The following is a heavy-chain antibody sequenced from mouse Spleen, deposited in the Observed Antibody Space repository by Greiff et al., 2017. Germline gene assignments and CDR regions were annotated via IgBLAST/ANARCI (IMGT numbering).Heavy chain of an antibody. CDR1: GYTFTDYE. J-gene: IGHJ4*01. V-gene: IGHV1-15*01. CDR3: ARHSSGYWYYAMDY. CDR2: IDPETGGT. Sequence: VHLVESGAELVRPGASVTLSCKASGYTFTDYEMHWVKQTPVHGLEWIGAIDPETGGTAYNQKFKGKAILTADKSSSTAYMELRSLTSEDSAVYYCARHSSGYWYYAMDYWGQGTSVTVSS. D-gene: IGHD3-1*01.